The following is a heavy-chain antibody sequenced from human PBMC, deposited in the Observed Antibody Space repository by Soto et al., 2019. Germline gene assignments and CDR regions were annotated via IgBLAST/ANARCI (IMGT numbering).Heavy chain of an antibody. D-gene: IGHD6-13*01. J-gene: IGHJ4*02. CDR1: GFTFSRHG. Sequence: GGSLRLSCVASGFTFSRHGLSWVRQAPGRGLEWVSTINPSGDSTFYADSVKGRFTISRDNSKNTVYLQMNSLSVGDTAVYLCAKVDVSTAGSFDYWGQGALVTVSS. CDR3: AKVDVSTAGSFDY. CDR2: INPSGDST. V-gene: IGHV3-23*01.